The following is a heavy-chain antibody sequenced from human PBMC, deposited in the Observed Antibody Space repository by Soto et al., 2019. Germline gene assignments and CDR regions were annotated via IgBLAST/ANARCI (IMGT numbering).Heavy chain of an antibody. Sequence: QVPLVQSGPEVKQPGASVKVSCKTSGYTFTSFGISWVRQAPGQGLEWMGWITTDKGKTNYAQKFQGRVTMTTDTSTSTAYMELRSLRSDDTAVYYCATRSPAFDYWGQGTLVTVSS. CDR3: ATRSPAFDY. J-gene: IGHJ4*02. V-gene: IGHV1-18*01. CDR1: GYTFTSFG. CDR2: ITTDKGKT.